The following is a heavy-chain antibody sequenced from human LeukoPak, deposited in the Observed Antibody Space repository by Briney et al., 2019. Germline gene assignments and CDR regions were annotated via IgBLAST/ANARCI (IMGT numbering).Heavy chain of an antibody. CDR2: FDPEDGET. J-gene: IGHJ6*02. CDR3: ARGRIVPVYQLLPLYYYYYGMDV. D-gene: IGHD2-2*01. CDR1: GYTLTELS. V-gene: IGHV1-24*01. Sequence: ASVKVSCKVSGYTLTELSMHWVRQAPGKGLEWMGGFDPEDGETIYAQKFQGRVTMTEDTSTDTAYMELSSLRSEDTAVYYCARGRIVPVYQLLPLYYYYYGMDVWGQGTTVTVSS.